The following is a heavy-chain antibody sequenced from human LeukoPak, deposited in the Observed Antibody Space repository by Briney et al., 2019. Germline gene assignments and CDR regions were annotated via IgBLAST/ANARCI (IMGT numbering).Heavy chain of an antibody. CDR2: IYTSGST. Sequence: SQTLSLTCTVSGGSISSGSYYWSWIRQPAGKGLEWIGRIYTSGSTNYNPSLKSRVTISVDTSKNQFSLKLSSVTAADTAVYYCARVRGEGGGKLGALDIWGQGTMVTVSS. CDR1: GGSISSGSYY. V-gene: IGHV4-61*02. J-gene: IGHJ3*02. CDR3: ARVRGEGGGKLGALDI. D-gene: IGHD3-16*01.